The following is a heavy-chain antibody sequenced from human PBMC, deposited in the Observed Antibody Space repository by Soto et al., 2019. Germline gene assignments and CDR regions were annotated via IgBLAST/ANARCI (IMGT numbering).Heavy chain of an antibody. CDR2: ISYDGGDK. D-gene: IGHD1-26*01. CDR3: AKLRYSGRYERIRYGMDV. V-gene: IGHV3-30*18. J-gene: IGHJ6*02. CDR1: AFSLRSYG. Sequence: QVQLVESGGGVVQPGTSLRLSCEASAFSLRSYGVHWVRQAPGKGLEWLAVISYDGGDKNYADSVKGRFTISRDNSNNTLYLQMNSLRTEDTAVYYCAKLRYSGRYERIRYGMDVWGQGTTVTVSS.